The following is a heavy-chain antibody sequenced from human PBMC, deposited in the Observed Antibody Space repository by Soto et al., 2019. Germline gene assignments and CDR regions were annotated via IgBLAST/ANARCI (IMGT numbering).Heavy chain of an antibody. Sequence: EVQLLESGGGLVQPGGSLRLSCAASGFTFSNFVMSWVRRAPGKVLEWVSAIGGTSGSTYYADSVKGRFTISRDNSKDTLSLQMNSLGAEDTALYYCAKRRGDGYFDLWGRGTLVTVSS. J-gene: IGHJ2*01. D-gene: IGHD7-27*01. CDR3: AKRRGDGYFDL. CDR2: IGGTSGST. CDR1: GFTFSNFV. V-gene: IGHV3-23*01.